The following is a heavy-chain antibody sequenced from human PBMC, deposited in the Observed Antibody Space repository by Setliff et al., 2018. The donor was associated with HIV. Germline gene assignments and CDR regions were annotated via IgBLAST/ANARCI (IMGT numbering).Heavy chain of an antibody. CDR2: FYTSGST. J-gene: IGHJ4*02. Sequence: SETLSLTCTVSGASFTTHYWSWLRQPPGKELEWIGYFYTSGSTNYNPSLKSRVTISIDTSKNQFSLQLTPVTAADTAVYYCVNPSGAMGDFDSWGQGTLVTVSS. CDR1: GASFTTHY. V-gene: IGHV4-4*08. D-gene: IGHD3-16*01. CDR3: VNPSGAMGDFDS.